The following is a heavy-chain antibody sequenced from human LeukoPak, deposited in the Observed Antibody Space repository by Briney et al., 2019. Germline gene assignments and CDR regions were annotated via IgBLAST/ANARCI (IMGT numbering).Heavy chain of an antibody. Sequence: GGSLRLSCAASGFTFSSYAMSWVRQAPGKGLEWVSTFSASGGNTYYADSVKGRFTISRDISKNTLYLQLTSLRADDTAVYYCAKDGLVGATDWFDCWGQGTLVTVSS. CDR2: FSASGGNT. V-gene: IGHV3-23*01. J-gene: IGHJ4*02. D-gene: IGHD1-26*01. CDR1: GFTFSSYA. CDR3: AKDGLVGATDWFDC.